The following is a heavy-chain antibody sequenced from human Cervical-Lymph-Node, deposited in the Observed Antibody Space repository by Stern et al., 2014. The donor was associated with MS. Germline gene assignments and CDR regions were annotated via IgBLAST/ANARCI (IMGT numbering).Heavy chain of an antibody. V-gene: IGHV3-53*01. J-gene: IGHJ4*02. D-gene: IGHD1-1*01. CDR1: GFTVSRDY. CDR2: MTNGGST. CDR3: ARDTSSPERSDW. Sequence: EVQLVESGGGVIQPGGSLRLSCTASGFTVSRDYMTWVRQAPGQGLEWVSLMTNGGSTFYTASVKGRFTISRDDSKNTVYLHMTSLRAEDTAMYYCARDTSSPERSDWWGQGTLVTVSS.